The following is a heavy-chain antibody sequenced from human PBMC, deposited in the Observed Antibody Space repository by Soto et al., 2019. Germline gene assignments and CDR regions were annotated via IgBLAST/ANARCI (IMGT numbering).Heavy chain of an antibody. V-gene: IGHV3-74*01. D-gene: IGHD6-6*01. Sequence: AGGSLRLSCAASGFTFSSYWMHWVRQAPGKGLVWVSRINSDGSSTSYADSVKGRFTISRDNAKNTLYLQMNSLRAEDTAVYYCARDLRSSSPLPWFDPWGQGTLVTVSS. CDR1: GFTFSSYW. CDR2: INSDGSST. CDR3: ARDLRSSSPLPWFDP. J-gene: IGHJ5*02.